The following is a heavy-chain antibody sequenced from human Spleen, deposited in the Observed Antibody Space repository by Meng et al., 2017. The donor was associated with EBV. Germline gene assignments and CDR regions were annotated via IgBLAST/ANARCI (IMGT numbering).Heavy chain of an antibody. V-gene: IGHV4-4*02. Sequence: EKARAPGPGLVNPSGTLSLTCAVSGGSITSNDWWSWVRQPPGKGLEWIGEIYHSGSTNYNPSLKSRVTISVDKSKNQFSLKLSSVTAADTAVYYCARGGSYDASGSYANWFDLWGQGTLVTVFS. CDR2: IYHSGST. D-gene: IGHD3-10*01. CDR1: GGSITSNDW. CDR3: ARGGSYDASGSYANWFDL. J-gene: IGHJ5*02.